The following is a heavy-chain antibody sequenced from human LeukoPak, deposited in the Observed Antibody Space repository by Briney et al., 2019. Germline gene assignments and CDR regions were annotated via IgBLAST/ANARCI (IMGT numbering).Heavy chain of an antibody. CDR2: IYSGGST. V-gene: IGHV3-53*01. J-gene: IGHJ4*02. D-gene: IGHD1-14*01. Sequence: GGSLRLSCAASGFTVSSNYMSWVRQAPGKGLEWVSVIYSGGSTYYADSVKGRFTISRDNSKNTLYLQMNSLRAEDTAVYYCAGPEPRKSHASEFDYWGQGTLVTVSS. CDR1: GFTVSSNY. CDR3: AGPEPRKSHASEFDY.